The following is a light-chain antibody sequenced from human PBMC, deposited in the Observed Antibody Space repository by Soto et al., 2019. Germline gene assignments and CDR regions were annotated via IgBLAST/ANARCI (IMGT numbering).Light chain of an antibody. CDR2: SNN. V-gene: IGLV1-44*01. CDR3: ATWDDSLSGPV. J-gene: IGLJ2*01. Sequence: QSVLTQPPSASGTPGQRVTISCSGSSSNIGGNTVNWYQQLPGTAPKLLIYSNNQRPSGVPDRFSGSKSGTSASLAISGLQSEDEADYYCATWDDSLSGPVFGGGTKLTVL. CDR1: SSNIGGNT.